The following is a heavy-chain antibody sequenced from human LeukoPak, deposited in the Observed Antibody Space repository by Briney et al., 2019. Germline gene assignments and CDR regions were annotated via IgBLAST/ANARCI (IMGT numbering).Heavy chain of an antibody. CDR2: ISTDGYTT. D-gene: IGHD2-15*01. V-gene: IGHV3-74*01. J-gene: IGHJ4*02. Sequence: GGSMRLSCAASGLAFSAYKMHWVRQAPRKGLVWVSRISTDGYTTDYADFAQGRFTASRDNTKNTWSLEMNSLRAEDTAVYYCVVGGSPGYWGQGTLVTVSS. CDR1: GLAFSAYK. CDR3: VVGGSPGY.